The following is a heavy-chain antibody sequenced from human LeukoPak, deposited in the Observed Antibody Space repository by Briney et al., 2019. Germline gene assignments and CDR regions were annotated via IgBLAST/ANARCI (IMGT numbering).Heavy chain of an antibody. CDR2: IRYDGSNK. CDR1: GFTFSSYG. D-gene: IGHD3-22*01. Sequence: GGSLRLSCAASGFTFSSYGMHWVRQAPGKGLEWVAFIRYDGSNKYYADSVKGRFTISRDNSKNTLYLQMNSLGAEDTAVYYCAKGEHYYDSSGYATPDYWGQGTLVTVSS. CDR3: AKGEHYYDSSGYATPDY. J-gene: IGHJ4*02. V-gene: IGHV3-30*02.